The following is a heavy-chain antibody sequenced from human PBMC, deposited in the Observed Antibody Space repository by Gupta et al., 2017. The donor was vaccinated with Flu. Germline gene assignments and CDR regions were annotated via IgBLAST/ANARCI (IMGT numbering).Heavy chain of an antibody. CDR2: ISGGSDHI. D-gene: IGHD3-22*01. V-gene: IGHV3-21*01. CDR1: GFIFSSFS. J-gene: IGHJ5*01. CDR3: ARVHPASYDRSLQWLDWFDS. Sequence: EVQLVESGGGLVKPGGSLRLSCSASGFIFSSFSMYWVRQVPGKGLEWVACISGGSDHIFYADSVQGRFTISRDNANHSVYLQMNDLRAEDTAVYYCARVHPASYDRSLQWLDWFDSWGQGTVVTVSS.